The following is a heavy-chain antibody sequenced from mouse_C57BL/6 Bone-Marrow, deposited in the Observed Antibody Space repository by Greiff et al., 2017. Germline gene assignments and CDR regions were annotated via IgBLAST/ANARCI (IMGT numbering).Heavy chain of an antibody. CDR2: IYPRSGNT. CDR1: GYTFTSYG. J-gene: IGHJ3*01. Sequence: VHLVESGAELARPGASVKLSCKASGYTFTSYGISWVKQRTGQGLEWIGEIYPRSGNTYYNEKFKGKATLTADKSSSTAYMELRSLTSEDSAVYFCARSRDYDYSWFAYWGQGTLVTVSA. V-gene: IGHV1-81*01. D-gene: IGHD2-4*01. CDR3: ARSRDYDYSWFAY.